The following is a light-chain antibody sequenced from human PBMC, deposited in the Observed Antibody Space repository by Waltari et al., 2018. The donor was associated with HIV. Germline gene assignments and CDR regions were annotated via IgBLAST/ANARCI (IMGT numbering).Light chain of an antibody. J-gene: IGKJ4*01. CDR2: DAS. V-gene: IGKV1-12*01. Sequence: DIQMTPSPSSVSASVGDKVPISCHATQGISNYLAWYQQKPGTAPHLLIYDASRLQGGVPSRFTGTGSGTDFTLTIINLQPEDFAVYYCQQASSFPHTFGGGTRV. CDR3: QQASSFPHT. CDR1: QGISNY.